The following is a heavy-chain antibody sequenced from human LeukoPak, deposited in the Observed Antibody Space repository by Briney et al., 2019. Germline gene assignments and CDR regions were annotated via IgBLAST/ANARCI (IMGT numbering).Heavy chain of an antibody. J-gene: IGHJ4*02. D-gene: IGHD3-22*01. V-gene: IGHV3-23*01. Sequence: GGSLRLSCAASGFTFSSYAMSWVRQAPGKGLEWVSAISGSGGSTYYADSVKGRFTISRDNSKNTLYLQMNSLRAEDTAVYYCAKDYYDSSGYYTTGTTTFDYWGQGTLVTVSS. CDR1: GFTFSSYA. CDR3: AKDYYDSSGYYTTGTTTFDY. CDR2: ISGSGGST.